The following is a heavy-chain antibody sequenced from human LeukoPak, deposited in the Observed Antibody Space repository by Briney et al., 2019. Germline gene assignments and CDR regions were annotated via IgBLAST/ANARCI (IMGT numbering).Heavy chain of an antibody. CDR3: ARVQAVVPAASWFDP. J-gene: IGHJ5*02. CDR1: GFTFSSYS. Sequence: PGGSLRLSCAASGFTFSSYSMNWVRQAPGKGLEWVSSISSSSSYIYYADSVKGRSTISRDNAKNSLYLQMNSLRAEDTAVYYCARVQAVVPAASWFDPWGQGTLVTVSS. V-gene: IGHV3-21*01. D-gene: IGHD2-2*01. CDR2: ISSSSSYI.